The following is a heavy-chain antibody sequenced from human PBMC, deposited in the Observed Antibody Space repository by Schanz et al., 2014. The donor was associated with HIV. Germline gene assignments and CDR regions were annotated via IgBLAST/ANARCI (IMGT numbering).Heavy chain of an antibody. CDR2: INPDGDQK. CDR3: AREGTYDYALS. V-gene: IGHV3-7*03. Sequence: VQLVESGGGVVQPGRSLRLSCAASGFTFSSYGMHWVRQAPGKGLEWVANINPDGDQKAHVASVKGRFTISRDNAKNSLYLQMNSLRAEDTALYHCAREGTYDYALSWGQGTLVTVSS. J-gene: IGHJ4*02. D-gene: IGHD3-16*01. CDR1: GFTFSSYG.